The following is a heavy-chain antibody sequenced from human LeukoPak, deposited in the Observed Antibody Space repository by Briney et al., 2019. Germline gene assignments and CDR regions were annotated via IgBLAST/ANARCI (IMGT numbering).Heavy chain of an antibody. J-gene: IGHJ4*02. V-gene: IGHV3-9*01. CDR2: ISWNSGYI. CDR3: AKVRGTYSSGYFFDY. D-gene: IGHD6-19*01. Sequence: GGSLRLSCAASGFTFDNYAMHWVRQAPGKGLEWLSIISWNSGYIGYADSVKGRFTISRDNAKKSLDLLMNSLRAEDTAFYYCAKVRGTYSSGYFFDYWGQGTLVTVSS. CDR1: GFTFDNYA.